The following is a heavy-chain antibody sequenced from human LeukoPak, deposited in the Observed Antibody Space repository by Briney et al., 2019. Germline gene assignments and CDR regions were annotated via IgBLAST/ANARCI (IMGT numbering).Heavy chain of an antibody. Sequence: PGGSLRLSCTASGFTFGDYAMSWVRQAPGKGPEWVGFIRSKAYGGTTEYAASVKGRFTISRDDSKSIAYLQMNSLKTEDTAVYYCTRDTPYYYDSSGYYDYWGQGTLVTVSS. CDR3: TRDTPYYYDSSGYYDY. CDR2: IRSKAYGGTT. J-gene: IGHJ4*02. D-gene: IGHD3-22*01. CDR1: GFTFGDYA. V-gene: IGHV3-49*04.